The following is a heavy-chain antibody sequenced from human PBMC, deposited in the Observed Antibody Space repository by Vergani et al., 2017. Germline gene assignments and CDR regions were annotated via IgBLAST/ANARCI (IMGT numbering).Heavy chain of an antibody. J-gene: IGHJ5*02. CDR3: ARENSHDNWFDP. CDR2: IYHSGST. Sequence: QLQLQESGSGLVKPSQTLSLTSAVSGRSITTFRYSWSWIRQPPGHALRWSGYIYHSGSTYYNPSLKSRVTISVDRSKNQFSLKLSSVTAADTAVYYCARENSHDNWFDPWGQGTLVTVSS. CDR1: GRSITTFRYS. V-gene: IGHV4-30-2*01.